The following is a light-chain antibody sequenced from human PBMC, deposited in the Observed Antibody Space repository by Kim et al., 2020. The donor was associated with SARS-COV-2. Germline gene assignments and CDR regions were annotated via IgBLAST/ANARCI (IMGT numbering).Light chain of an antibody. CDR2: AAS. V-gene: IGKV3-20*01. Sequence: VLTQSPGTLSLSPGEGATLSCRASQALSRNQLAWYQQKPGQTPRLLIYAASSRAPGIADRFSGSGSGTDFTLTIRRLEPEDFAVYYCQQDGYSRTFGRGTKVDIK. J-gene: IGKJ1*01. CDR3: QQDGYSRT. CDR1: QALSRNQ.